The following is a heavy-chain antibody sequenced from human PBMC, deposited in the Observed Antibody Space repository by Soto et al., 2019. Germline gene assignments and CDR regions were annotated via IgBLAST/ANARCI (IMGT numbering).Heavy chain of an antibody. CDR2: IYYSGST. CDR1: GGSISSYY. D-gene: IGHD1-7*01. J-gene: IGHJ4*02. V-gene: IGHV4-59*01. Sequence: SETLSLTCTVSGGSISSYYWSWIRKPPVKGLEWIGYIYYSGSTNYNPSLKSRVTISVDTSKNQFSLKLSSVTAADTAVYYCATSTGTLDYWGQGTLVTVSS. CDR3: ATSTGTLDY.